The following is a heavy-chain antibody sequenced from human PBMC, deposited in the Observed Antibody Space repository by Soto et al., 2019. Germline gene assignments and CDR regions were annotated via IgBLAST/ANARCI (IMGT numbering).Heavy chain of an antibody. D-gene: IGHD3-3*01. CDR2: ISSSSTI. J-gene: IGHJ3*02. CDR1: GFTFSSYS. V-gene: IGHV3-48*01. CDR3: ARNGPDVVDDFWSGYLDAFDI. Sequence: EVQLVESGGGLVQPGGSLRLSCAASGFTFSSYSMNWVRQAPGKGLEWVSYISSSSTIYYADSVKGRFTISRDNAKNSLYLQMNSLRAEDTAVYYCARNGPDVVDDFWSGYLDAFDIWGQGTMVTVSS.